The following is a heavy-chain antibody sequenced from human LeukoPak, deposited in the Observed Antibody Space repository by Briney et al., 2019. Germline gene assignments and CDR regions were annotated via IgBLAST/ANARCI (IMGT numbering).Heavy chain of an antibody. CDR1: GFTFSSYS. CDR3: AMIGITMVRGVVDY. V-gene: IGHV3-48*04. CDR2: ISSSSSTI. D-gene: IGHD3-10*01. Sequence: PGGSLRLSCAASGFTFSSYSMNWVRQAPGKGLEWVSYISSSSSTICYADSVKGRFTISRDNAKSSLYLQMNSLRAEDTAVYYCAMIGITMVRGVVDYWGQGTLVTVSS. J-gene: IGHJ4*02.